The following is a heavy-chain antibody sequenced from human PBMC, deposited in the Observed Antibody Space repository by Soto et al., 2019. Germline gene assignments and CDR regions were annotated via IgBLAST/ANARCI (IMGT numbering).Heavy chain of an antibody. D-gene: IGHD6-13*01. CDR1: GDSISSGGYY. Sequence: QVQLQESDPGLVKPSQTLSLTCTVSGDSISSGGYYWSWIRQHPGKGLEWIGYIYYTGSTYYNPSLKSRVIISVDTSKTQFSLKLRSMTAADTAVYYCASGEGAAADYWGQGTLVTVSS. CDR3: ASGEGAAADY. V-gene: IGHV4-31*03. CDR2: IYYTGST. J-gene: IGHJ4*02.